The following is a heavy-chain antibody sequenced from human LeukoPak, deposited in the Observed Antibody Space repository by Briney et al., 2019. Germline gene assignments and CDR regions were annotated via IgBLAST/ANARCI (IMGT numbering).Heavy chain of an antibody. V-gene: IGHV3-30-3*01. Sequence: PGGSLRLSCAASGFTFSSYVMHWVRQAPGKGLEWVAVISYDGSNKYYADSVKGRFTISRDNSKNTLYLQMNSPRAEDTAVYYCASGQWLAPFDYWGQGTLVTVSS. D-gene: IGHD6-19*01. CDR1: GFTFSSYV. CDR3: ASGQWLAPFDY. J-gene: IGHJ4*02. CDR2: ISYDGSNK.